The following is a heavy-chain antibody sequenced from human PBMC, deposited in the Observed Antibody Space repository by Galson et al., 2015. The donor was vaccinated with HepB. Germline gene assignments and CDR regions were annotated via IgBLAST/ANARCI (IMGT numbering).Heavy chain of an antibody. CDR3: TTTAPKYDIWFGEFDDY. Sequence: SLRLSCAASGFTFSSYSMNWVRQAPGKGLEWVSSISSSSSYIYYADSVKGRFTISRDNAKNSLYPQMNSLKTEDTAVYYCTTTAPKYDIWFGEFDDYWGQGTLVTVSS. CDR1: GFTFSSYS. V-gene: IGHV3-21*03. J-gene: IGHJ4*02. D-gene: IGHD3-10*01. CDR2: ISSSSSYI.